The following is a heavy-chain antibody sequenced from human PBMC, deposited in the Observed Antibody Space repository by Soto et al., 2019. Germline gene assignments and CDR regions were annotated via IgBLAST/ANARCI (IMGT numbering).Heavy chain of an antibody. J-gene: IGHJ6*02. Sequence: QVQLVQSGAEVKKSGASVKVSCKASRYTFISYDINWVRQATGQGLEWMGWMNPNSGNTGYAQKFQGRITMTRNTSINPAYMELSSLGSEDTAVYYCAGGQEVWLNAGPLGLHDVDVWGQGNTVTVSS. CDR2: MNPNSGNT. CDR1: RYTFISYD. CDR3: AGGQEVWLNAGPLGLHDVDV. D-gene: IGHD3-16*01. V-gene: IGHV1-8*01.